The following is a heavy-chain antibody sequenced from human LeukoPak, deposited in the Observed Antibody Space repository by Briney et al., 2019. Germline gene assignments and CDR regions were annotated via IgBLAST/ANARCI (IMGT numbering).Heavy chain of an antibody. Sequence: GASVKVSCKASGYTFTGYYMHWVRQAPGQGLEWMGWINPNSGGTNYAQKFQDRVTMTRDTSISTAYMELSRLRSDDTAVYYCARVGTSTGGSYYFSIHYWGQGTLVTVSS. V-gene: IGHV1-2*02. CDR2: INPNSGGT. J-gene: IGHJ4*02. D-gene: IGHD1-26*01. CDR1: GYTFTGYY. CDR3: ARVGTSTGGSYYFSIHY.